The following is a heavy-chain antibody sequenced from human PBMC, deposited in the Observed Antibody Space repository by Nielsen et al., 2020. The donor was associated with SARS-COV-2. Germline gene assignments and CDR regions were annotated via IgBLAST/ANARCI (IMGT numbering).Heavy chain of an antibody. CDR2: ISYDGSNK. CDR1: GFTFSSYA. V-gene: IGHV3-30-3*01. D-gene: IGHD6-13*01. J-gene: IGHJ3*02. Sequence: GGSLRLSCAASGFTFSSYAMHWVRQAPGKGLEWVAVISYDGSNKYYADSVKGRFTISRDNSKNTLYLQMNSLRAEGTAVYYCARGGFAAALAFDIWGQGTMVTVSS. CDR3: ARGGFAAALAFDI.